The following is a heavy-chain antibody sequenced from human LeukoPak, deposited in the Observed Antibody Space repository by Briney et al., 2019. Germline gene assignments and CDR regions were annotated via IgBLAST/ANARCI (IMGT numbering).Heavy chain of an antibody. Sequence: KTSDTLSLTCAVSGGSISSTNWWSWVRQPPRHGLEWIGEIYHSGSTNYNPSLKSRVTISVDKSKNQFSLKLSSVTAADTAVYYCARMRIVGAAGFDYWGQGTLVTVSS. D-gene: IGHD1-26*01. CDR1: GGSISSTNW. CDR2: IYHSGST. CDR3: ARMRIVGAAGFDY. V-gene: IGHV4-4*02. J-gene: IGHJ4*02.